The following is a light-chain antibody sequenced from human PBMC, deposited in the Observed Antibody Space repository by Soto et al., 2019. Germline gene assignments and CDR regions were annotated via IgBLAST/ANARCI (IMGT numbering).Light chain of an antibody. J-gene: IGKJ1*01. CDR3: QQQDSHGWT. CDR1: QSVSNNY. V-gene: IGKV3-20*01. CDR2: GVS. Sequence: EIVLAQSPATLSLSPGERATISCRASQSVSNNYLAWFQKKAGQDPRILIYGVSNRATGTPDRFSGSGSGTDFNLTISRLETEDFAVYDCQQQDSHGWTFGQGTKVDIK.